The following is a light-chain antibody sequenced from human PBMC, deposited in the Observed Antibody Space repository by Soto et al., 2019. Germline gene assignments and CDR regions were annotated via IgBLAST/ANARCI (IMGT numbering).Light chain of an antibody. CDR2: GAS. V-gene: IGKV3-15*01. CDR1: QSVSIN. J-gene: IGKJ2*01. Sequence: EILMTQSPATLSLSPGERATLSCRASQSVSINLAWYQQKPGQPPRLLIYGASTRATGIPARFSGSGSGTDFTLTISSLQSEDFAVYYCQQSHNWPPYTFGQGTKLEMK. CDR3: QQSHNWPPYT.